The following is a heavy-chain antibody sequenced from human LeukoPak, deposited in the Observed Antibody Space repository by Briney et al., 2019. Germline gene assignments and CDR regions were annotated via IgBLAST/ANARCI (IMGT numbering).Heavy chain of an antibody. CDR2: INPSGGST. V-gene: IGHV1-46*01. CDR1: GYTFPSYY. J-gene: IGHJ3*02. D-gene: IGHD3-22*01. CDR3: AREYYYDSSGYNAFDI. Sequence: ASVKVSCKASGYTFPSYYMRWVRQAPGQGLEWMGIINPSGGSTSYAQKFQGRVTMTRDMSTSTVYMELSSLRSEDTAVYYCAREYYYDSSGYNAFDIWGQGTMVTVSS.